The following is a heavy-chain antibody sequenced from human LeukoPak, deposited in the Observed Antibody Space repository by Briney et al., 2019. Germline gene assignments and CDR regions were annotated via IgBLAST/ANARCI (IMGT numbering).Heavy chain of an antibody. CDR1: GYTVTGYY. J-gene: IGHJ6*03. Sequence: GASVKVSCKASGYTVTGYYMHWVRQAPGQGLEWMGWINPKSGGTNYAQKFKGRVTMTRDTSINTVYMEVTGLTSDDTAVYYCAREVAFHDIIEVVEGLEYHYLDVWGKGTTVTVSS. CDR3: AREVAFHDIIEVVEGLEYHYLDV. V-gene: IGHV1-2*02. CDR2: INPKSGGT. D-gene: IGHD1-1*01.